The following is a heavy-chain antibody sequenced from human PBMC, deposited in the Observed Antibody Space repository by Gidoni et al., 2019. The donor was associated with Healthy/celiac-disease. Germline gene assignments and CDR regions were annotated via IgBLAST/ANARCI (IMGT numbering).Heavy chain of an antibody. CDR2: ISYDGSNK. V-gene: IGHV3-30-3*01. CDR3: ASSGYDKDGGFDY. CDR1: GFTFSSYA. D-gene: IGHD5-12*01. J-gene: IGHJ4*02. Sequence: QVQLVESGGGVVQPGRSMRPSCAASGFTFSSYAMHWVRQAPGKGLEWVAVISYDGSNKYYADSVKGRFTISRDNSKNTLYLQMNSLRAEDTAVYYCASSGYDKDGGFDYWGQGTLVTVS.